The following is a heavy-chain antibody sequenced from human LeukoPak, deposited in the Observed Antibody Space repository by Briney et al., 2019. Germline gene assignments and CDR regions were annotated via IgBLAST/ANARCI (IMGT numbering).Heavy chain of an antibody. CDR3: ARGFGKAVADVFGGYTMDV. V-gene: IGHV3-66*02. J-gene: IGHJ6*02. CDR2: IYTGGST. D-gene: IGHD6-13*01. CDR1: GFTVNSNY. Sequence: GVSLRLSCAASGFTVNSNYMSWVRQAPGKGLEWVSLIYTGGSTYYADSVRGRFTISRDNSKNTLYLQMNSLRPEDTAIYYCARGFGKAVADVFGGYTMDVRGQGTTVTVSS.